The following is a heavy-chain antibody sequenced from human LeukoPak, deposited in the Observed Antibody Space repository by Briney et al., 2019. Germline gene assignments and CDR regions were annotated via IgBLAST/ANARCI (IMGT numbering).Heavy chain of an antibody. Sequence: GGSLRLSCAASGFTFSSYGIHWVRQAPGKGLEWVAVISNDGSNKYYADSVKGRFTISRDNSKNTLYLQMNSLRTEDTAVYYCAKVDCSGGSCSRYYFDYWGQGTLVTVSS. CDR2: ISNDGSNK. D-gene: IGHD2-15*01. CDR1: GFTFSSYG. V-gene: IGHV3-30*18. CDR3: AKVDCSGGSCSRYYFDY. J-gene: IGHJ4*02.